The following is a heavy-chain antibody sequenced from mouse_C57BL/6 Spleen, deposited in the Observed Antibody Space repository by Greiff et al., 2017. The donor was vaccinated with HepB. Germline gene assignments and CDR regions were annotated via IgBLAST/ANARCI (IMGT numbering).Heavy chain of an antibody. J-gene: IGHJ2*01. V-gene: IGHV1-52*01. CDR2: IDPSDSET. CDR1: GYTFTSYW. Sequence: VQLQQPGAELVRPGSSVKLSCKASGYTFTSYWMHWVKQRPIQGLEWIGNIDPSDSETHYNQKFKDKATLTVDKSSSTAYMQLSSLTSEDSAVYYGASGEYEEGYYFDYWGQGTTLTVSS. D-gene: IGHD2-14*01. CDR3: ASGEYEEGYYFDY.